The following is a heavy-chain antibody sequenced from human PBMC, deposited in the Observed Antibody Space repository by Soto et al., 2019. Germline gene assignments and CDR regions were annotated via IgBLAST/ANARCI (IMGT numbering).Heavy chain of an antibody. D-gene: IGHD2-21*02. CDR2: ISSSGGST. CDR1: GFTFSSYA. J-gene: IGHJ4*02. V-gene: IGHV3-64D*08. Sequence: GGSLRLSCSASGFTFSSYAFHWVRQAPGKGLEYVSAISSSGGSTYYADSVKGRFTISRENSKNTLYLQMSSLRAEDTAVYYCVKDNTRCGGDCYSGGNFDYWGQGTLVTVSS. CDR3: VKDNTRCGGDCYSGGNFDY.